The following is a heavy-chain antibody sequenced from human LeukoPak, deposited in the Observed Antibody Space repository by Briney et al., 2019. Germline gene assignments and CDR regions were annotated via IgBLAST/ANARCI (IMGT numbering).Heavy chain of an antibody. Sequence: GGSLRLSCSASGFTFSSYAMHWVRQAPGKGLEYVSAISSNGGSTYYADSVKGRFTVSRDNSKNTLYLQMNILRAEDTGVYYCTREEVRAPLDNWGQGTLVTVSS. CDR3: TREEVRAPLDN. CDR1: GFTFSSYA. J-gene: IGHJ4*02. V-gene: IGHV3-64*04. CDR2: ISSNGGST. D-gene: IGHD3-10*01.